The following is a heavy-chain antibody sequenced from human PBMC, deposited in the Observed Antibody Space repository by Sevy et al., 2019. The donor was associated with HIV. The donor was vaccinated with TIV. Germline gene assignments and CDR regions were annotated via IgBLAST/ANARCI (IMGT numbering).Heavy chain of an antibody. CDR3: AKDRAWTPRPGDS. J-gene: IGHJ4*02. Sequence: GGSLRLSCAASGFTFSSYAMSWVRQAPGKGLEWVSAIIGSGTRTYYADSVKGRFTISRDNSKNTLYLQMNNLRADDTAVYYCAKDRAWTPRPGDSWGQGTLVTVSS. V-gene: IGHV3-23*01. D-gene: IGHD5-12*01. CDR2: IIGSGTRT. CDR1: GFTFSSYA.